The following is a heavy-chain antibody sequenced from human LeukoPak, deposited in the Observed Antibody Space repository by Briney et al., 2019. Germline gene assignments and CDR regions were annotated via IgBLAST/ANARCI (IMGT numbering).Heavy chain of an antibody. CDR2: ISWNSGSI. CDR1: GFTFDDYA. Sequence: PGGSLRLSCAASGFTFDDYAMHWVRQAPGKGLEWVSGISWNSGSIGYADSVKGRFTISRDNAKNSLYLQVNSLRAEDTALYYCAKMGPSGYDYYYGMDVWGQGTTVTVSS. J-gene: IGHJ6*02. D-gene: IGHD5-12*01. V-gene: IGHV3-9*01. CDR3: AKMGPSGYDYYYGMDV.